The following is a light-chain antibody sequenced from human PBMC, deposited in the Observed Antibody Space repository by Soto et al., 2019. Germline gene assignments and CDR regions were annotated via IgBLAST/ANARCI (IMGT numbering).Light chain of an antibody. CDR3: QSYDSSLSFYV. J-gene: IGLJ1*01. Sequence: VQRQEPSVSGAAGQRVTISCAGSSSNIGAGFDVHWYQQLPGTVPKLLIYGNNNRPSGVPDRFSGSKSGTSASLAISGLQTEDEADYYCQSYDSSLSFYVFGTGTKVTVL. CDR1: SSNIGAGFD. V-gene: IGLV1-40*01. CDR2: GNN.